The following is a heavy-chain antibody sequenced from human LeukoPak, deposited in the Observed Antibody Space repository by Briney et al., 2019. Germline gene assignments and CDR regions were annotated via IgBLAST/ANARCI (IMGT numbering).Heavy chain of an antibody. J-gene: IGHJ4*02. Sequence: GASVKVSCKAFGYTFTSYAMHWVRKAPGQRLEWMGWINAGNGNTKYSQKFQGRVTITRDTSASTAYMELSSLRSEDTAVYYCARRAAAAEIDYWGQGTLVTVSS. V-gene: IGHV1-3*01. CDR2: INAGNGNT. CDR1: GYTFTSYA. CDR3: ARRAAAAEIDY. D-gene: IGHD6-13*01.